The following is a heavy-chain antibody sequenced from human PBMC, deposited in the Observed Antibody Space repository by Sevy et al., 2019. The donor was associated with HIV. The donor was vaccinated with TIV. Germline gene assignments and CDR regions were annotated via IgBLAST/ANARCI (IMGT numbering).Heavy chain of an antibody. Sequence: GGSLRLSCADSGVTFSSYAMSWVRQAPGKGLEWVSTISGHGGSTYYAGAGKGRFTSSRDNSKKMVYLQMNSLRAEDTAVYYCAKDSGISAQIVVALRYWGQGTQVTVSS. D-gene: IGHD3-22*01. V-gene: IGHV3-23*01. CDR1: GVTFSSYA. CDR3: AKDSGISAQIVVALRY. J-gene: IGHJ4*02. CDR2: ISGHGGST.